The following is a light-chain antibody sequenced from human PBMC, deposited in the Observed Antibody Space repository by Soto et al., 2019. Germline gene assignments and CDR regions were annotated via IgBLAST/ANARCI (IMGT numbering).Light chain of an antibody. Sequence: AIQVTHSPSSLYASVGYRVILTCRASQGIRNDLGWYQQKPGKAPKLLIYAASSLQSGVPSRFSGSGSGTDFTLTISSLQPEDFATYYCLQDYNYPITFGQGTRLEIK. CDR1: QGIRND. V-gene: IGKV1-6*01. CDR3: LQDYNYPIT. J-gene: IGKJ5*01. CDR2: AAS.